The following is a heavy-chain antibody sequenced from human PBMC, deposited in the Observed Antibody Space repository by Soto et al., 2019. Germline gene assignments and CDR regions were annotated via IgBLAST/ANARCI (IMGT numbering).Heavy chain of an antibody. J-gene: IGHJ4*02. V-gene: IGHV4-59*08. CDR1: GGSIRNYY. Sequence: QVQLQESGPGLVKPSETLSLTCTVSGGSIRNYYWSWIRQPPGKGLEWIGYIYYNGNTNYNPSLKSRVTISVDTSKNQFSLNLSSVTAADTAVYYCARHRGSYDPSGDYWGQGTLVTVSS. CDR2: IYYNGNT. CDR3: ARHRGSYDPSGDY. D-gene: IGHD3-3*01.